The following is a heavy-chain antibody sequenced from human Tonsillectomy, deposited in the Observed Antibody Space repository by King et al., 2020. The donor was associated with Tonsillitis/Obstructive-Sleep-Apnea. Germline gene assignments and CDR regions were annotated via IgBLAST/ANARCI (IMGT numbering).Heavy chain of an antibody. CDR1: GFTFEDYA. CDR2: ISWNSGNI. Sequence: VQLVESGGGLIQPGRSLRLSCAASGFTFEDYAMHWVRQAPGKGLEWVSSISWNSGNIGYADSVKGRFTISRDNAKNSLYLQMNSLSAEDTALYYCAKDLVWELQGGYAFVIWGQGTMVTVSS. V-gene: IGHV3-9*01. D-gene: IGHD1-26*01. J-gene: IGHJ3*02. CDR3: AKDLVWELQGGYAFVI.